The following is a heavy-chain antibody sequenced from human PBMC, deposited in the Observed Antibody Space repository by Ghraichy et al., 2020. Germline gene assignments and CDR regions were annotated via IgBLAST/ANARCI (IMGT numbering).Heavy chain of an antibody. D-gene: IGHD6-13*01. CDR3: ARGKRAAAAGCFDY. J-gene: IGHJ4*02. CDR2: INNSGST. Sequence: SETLSLTCAVYGGSFSGNYWSWIRQPPGKGLEWIGEINNSGSTNYNPSLKSRVTISVDTSKNQFSLKLSSVTAADTAVYYCARGKRAAAAGCFDYWGQGTLVTVSS. CDR1: GGSFSGNY. V-gene: IGHV4-34*01.